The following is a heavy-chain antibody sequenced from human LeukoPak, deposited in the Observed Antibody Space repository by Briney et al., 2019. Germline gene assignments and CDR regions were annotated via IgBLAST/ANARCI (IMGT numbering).Heavy chain of an antibody. J-gene: IGHJ4*02. D-gene: IGHD3-10*01. CDR1: GFTFANYW. V-gene: IGHV3-7*01. CDR3: ARDVFPFGTPFDY. Sequence: PGGSLRLSCAASGFTFANYWMTWVRQAPGKGLEWVANIKQDGTEKFYVDSVKGRFTISRDNVKNSLYLQMNSLRVEDTAIYYFARDVFPFGTPFDYWGQGALVTVSS. CDR2: IKQDGTEK.